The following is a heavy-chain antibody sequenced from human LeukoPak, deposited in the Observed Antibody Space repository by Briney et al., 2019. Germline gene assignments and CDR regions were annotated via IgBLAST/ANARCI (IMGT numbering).Heavy chain of an antibody. J-gene: IGHJ4*02. Sequence: GVSLKISCKGSGYSFTSYWIAWLRQMPGKGLEWMGIIYPGDSDTRYSPSFKGQITISADKSINTAYLQWSGLKASDTAMYYCARQIGSSGYFDFWGQGTLVTVSS. CDR1: GYSFTSYW. V-gene: IGHV5-51*01. CDR3: ARQIGSSGYFDF. CDR2: IYPGDSDT. D-gene: IGHD6-19*01.